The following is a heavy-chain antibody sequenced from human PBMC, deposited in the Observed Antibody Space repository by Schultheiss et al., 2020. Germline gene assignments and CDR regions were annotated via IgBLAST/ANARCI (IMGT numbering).Heavy chain of an antibody. CDR1: GGSVSSSSSY. V-gene: IGHV4-61*01. CDR2: VYYTGST. J-gene: IGHJ5*02. Sequence: SETLSLTCSVSGGSVSSSSSYWTWIRQPPGKRLEWIGYVYYTGSTNYNPSLKSRVAISLDTSKKQFSLKLSSVTAADTAVYYCASASLLRGFDPWGQGTLVTVYS. CDR3: ASASLLRGFDP.